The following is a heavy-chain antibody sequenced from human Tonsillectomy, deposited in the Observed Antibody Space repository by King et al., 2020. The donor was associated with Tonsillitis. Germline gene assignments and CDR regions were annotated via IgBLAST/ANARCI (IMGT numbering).Heavy chain of an antibody. CDR3: VGRGRFGENFGYYYYGLDV. Sequence: QLQESGPGLVKPSQTLSLTCTVSGGSISSGGYYWSWIRQHPGKGLEWIGYIYNSGSTYYNPSLNSRVTISVDTSKNQFSLKLSSVTAADTAVYYCVGRGRFGENFGYYYYGLDVWGQGTTVTVSS. D-gene: IGHD3-10*01. V-gene: IGHV4-31*03. CDR2: IYNSGST. J-gene: IGHJ6*02. CDR1: GGSISSGGYY.